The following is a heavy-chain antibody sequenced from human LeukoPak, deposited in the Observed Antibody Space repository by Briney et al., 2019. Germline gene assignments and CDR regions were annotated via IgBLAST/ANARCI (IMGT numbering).Heavy chain of an antibody. V-gene: IGHV4-59*08. CDR1: GGSISSDY. J-gene: IGHJ4*02. CDR2: IYYSGST. CDR3: ARGSYRFDY. Sequence: SETLSLTCTVSGGSISSDYWSWIRQPPGKGLEWIGYIYYSGSTNYNPSLKSRVTISVDTSKDQFSLKLSSVTAADTAVYYCARGSYRFDYWGQGTLVTVSS. D-gene: IGHD1-26*01.